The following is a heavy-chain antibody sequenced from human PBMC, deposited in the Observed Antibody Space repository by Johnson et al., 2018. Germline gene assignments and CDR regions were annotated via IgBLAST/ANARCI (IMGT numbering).Heavy chain of an antibody. CDR3: AKCGWALFGVGGDAFDI. D-gene: IGHD1-26*01. CDR1: GASISSHY. J-gene: IGHJ3*02. V-gene: IGHV4-59*11. Sequence: QVQLQESGPGLVKPSETPSLSCTVVGASISSHYWSWIRQHPGKGLEWIGYLYNSGSTNYTPSLRSRVPMSVDTSKNPFSLKLPSVTAADTAMYYCAKCGWALFGVGGDAFDIWGPGTMVTVSS. CDR2: LYNSGST.